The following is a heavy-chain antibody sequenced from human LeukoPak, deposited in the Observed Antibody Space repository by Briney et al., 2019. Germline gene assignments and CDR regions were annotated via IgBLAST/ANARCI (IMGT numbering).Heavy chain of an antibody. D-gene: IGHD3-10*01. V-gene: IGHV4-34*01. CDR3: ARGTVLSARYYYGSGSPHYYYYMDV. Sequence: SETLSLTCAVYGGSFSGYYWSWIRQPPGKGLEWIGEINHSGSTNYNPSLKSRVTISVGTSKNQFSLKLSSVTAADTAVYYCARGTVLSARYYYGSGSPHYYYYMDVWGKGTTVTVSS. CDR1: GGSFSGYY. CDR2: INHSGST. J-gene: IGHJ6*03.